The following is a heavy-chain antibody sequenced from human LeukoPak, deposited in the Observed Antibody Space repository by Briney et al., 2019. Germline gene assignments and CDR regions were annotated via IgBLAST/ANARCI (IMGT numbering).Heavy chain of an antibody. CDR2: ISSSRSYI. J-gene: IGHJ6*02. V-gene: IGHV3-21*01. D-gene: IGHD3-22*01. CDR1: GFTFSSYS. CDR3: ARASSGRTGYYGMDV. Sequence: GGSLRLSCAASGFTFSSYSMNWVRQAPGKGLEWVSSISSSRSYIYYADSVKGRFTISRDNAKNSLYLQMNSLRAEDTAVYYCARASSGRTGYYGMDVWGQGTTVTVSS.